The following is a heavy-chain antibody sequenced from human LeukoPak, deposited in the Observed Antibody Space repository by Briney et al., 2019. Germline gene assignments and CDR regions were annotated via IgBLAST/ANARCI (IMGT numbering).Heavy chain of an antibody. J-gene: IGHJ4*02. Sequence: GESLRLSCAASGFTFSSYAMSWVRQAPGKGLEWVSAISGSGGSTYCADSVKGRFTISRDNSKNTLYLQMNSLRAEDTAVYCCAKDLDYGDYPDYWGQGTLVTVSS. V-gene: IGHV3-23*01. CDR3: AKDLDYGDYPDY. CDR1: GFTFSSYA. D-gene: IGHD4-17*01. CDR2: ISGSGGST.